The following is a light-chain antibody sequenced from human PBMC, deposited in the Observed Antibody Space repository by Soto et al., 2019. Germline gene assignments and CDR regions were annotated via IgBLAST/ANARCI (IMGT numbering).Light chain of an antibody. Sequence: QSVLTQPPSASGTPGQRVTISCSGSSSNIGSNTVNWYQQLPGTAPKLLIYSNNQRPSGVPDRFSGSKSGTSASLAISVLQSEDEADYYCAALDASLNGVVFGGGTKLTVL. CDR3: AALDASLNGVV. CDR1: SSNIGSNT. V-gene: IGLV1-44*01. J-gene: IGLJ2*01. CDR2: SNN.